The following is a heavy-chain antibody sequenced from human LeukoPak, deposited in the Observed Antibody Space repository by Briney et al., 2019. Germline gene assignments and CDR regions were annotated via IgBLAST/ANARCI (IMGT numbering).Heavy chain of an antibody. D-gene: IGHD4-17*01. V-gene: IGHV4-59*01. CDR2: IYYSGST. J-gene: IGHJ4*02. CDR1: GGSISSYY. Sequence: SETLSLTCTVSGGSISSYYWSWIRQPPGKGLEWIGYIYYSGSTNYNPSLKSRVTISVDTSKNQFSLKLSSVTAADTAVYYCARGPTTVTRAFDHWGQGTLVTVSS. CDR3: ARGPTTVTRAFDH.